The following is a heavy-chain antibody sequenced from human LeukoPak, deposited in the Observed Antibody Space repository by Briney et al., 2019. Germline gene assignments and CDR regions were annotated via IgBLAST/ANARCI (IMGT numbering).Heavy chain of an antibody. Sequence: PGGSLRLSCAASGFTFSSYGMHWVRQAPGKGLEWVAVISYDGSNKYYADSVKGRFTISRDNSKNTLYLQMNSLRAEDTAVYYCAKEPDYSSRYCYYGMDVWGQGTTVTVSS. CDR2: ISYDGSNK. CDR1: GFTFSSYG. CDR3: AKEPDYSSRYCYYGMDV. D-gene: IGHD4-11*01. V-gene: IGHV3-30*18. J-gene: IGHJ6*02.